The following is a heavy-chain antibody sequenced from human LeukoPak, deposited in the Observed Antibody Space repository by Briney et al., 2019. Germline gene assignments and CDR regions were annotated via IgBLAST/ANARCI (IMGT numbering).Heavy chain of an antibody. V-gene: IGHV3-23*01. CDR3: ARGQGSIFEYSSSPYFDY. CDR1: GFTFSDYA. CDR2: ISGGSSGST. D-gene: IGHD6-6*01. J-gene: IGHJ4*02. Sequence: GSLRLSCAASGFTFSDYAMSWVRQAPGKGLEWLSVISGGSSGSTYYADSVTGRFTVSRDNSKNTLYLQMNSLRAEDTAVYYCARGQGSIFEYSSSPYFDYWGQGTLVTVSS.